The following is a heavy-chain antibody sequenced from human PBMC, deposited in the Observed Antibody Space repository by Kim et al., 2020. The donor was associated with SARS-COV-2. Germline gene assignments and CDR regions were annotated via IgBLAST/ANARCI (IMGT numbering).Heavy chain of an antibody. D-gene: IGHD3-3*01. CDR2: ISYDGSNK. V-gene: IGHV3-30*18. CDR1: GFTFSSYG. J-gene: IGHJ3*02. Sequence: GGSLRLSCAASGFTFSSYGMHWVRQAPGKGLEWVAVISYDGSNKYYADSVKGRFTISRDNSKNTLYLQMNSLRAEDTAVYYCAKGYRLEYYDFWSGFAFDIWGQGTMVTVSS. CDR3: AKGYRLEYYDFWSGFAFDI.